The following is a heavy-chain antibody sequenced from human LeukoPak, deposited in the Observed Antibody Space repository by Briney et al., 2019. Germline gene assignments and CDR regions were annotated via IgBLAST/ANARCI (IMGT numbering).Heavy chain of an antibody. CDR3: ARDRLHCGGDCDVPDY. V-gene: IGHV1-69*06. D-gene: IGHD2-21*02. J-gene: IGHJ4*02. CDR1: GGTFSSYA. CDR2: IIPIFGTA. Sequence: ASVKVSCKASGGTFSSYAISWVRQAPGQGLEWMGRIIPIFGTANYAQKFQGRVTITADKSTSTAYMELSSLRSEDTAAYYCARDRLHCGGDCDVPDYWGQGTLVTVSS.